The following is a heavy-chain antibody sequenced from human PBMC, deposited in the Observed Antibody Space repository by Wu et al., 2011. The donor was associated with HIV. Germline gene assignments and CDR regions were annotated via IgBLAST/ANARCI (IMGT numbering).Heavy chain of an antibody. D-gene: IGHD3/OR15-3a*01. V-gene: IGHV1-2*02. CDR1: GYFFTGFY. Sequence: QVQLVQSGAEVKKPGASVKVSCKTSGYFFTGFYIHWVRQAPGQGLEWMGWINPNSGGTNYAQKFQGRVTMTRDTSINTAYMELIRLRSDDTAVYYCARGCDFGLAGFDYWGQGTLVTVSS. CDR2: INPNSGGT. J-gene: IGHJ4*02. CDR3: ARGCDFGLAGFDY.